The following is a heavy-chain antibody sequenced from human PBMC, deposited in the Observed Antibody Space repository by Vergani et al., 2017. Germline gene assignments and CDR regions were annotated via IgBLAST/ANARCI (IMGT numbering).Heavy chain of an antibody. J-gene: IGHJ5*02. Sequence: EVQPVESGGGLVKPGGSLRLSCTTSGFTFSSAWMSWVRQAPGKGLEWVARIRPKTDGETTDYAAPVKGRFTISREDSRNSLYLQMNSLKTEDTAVYYCATLPLQTQQQVTSWCQGTLVTVSS. CDR2: IRPKTDGETT. D-gene: IGHD6-13*01. V-gene: IGHV3-15*01. CDR1: GFTFSSAW. CDR3: ATLPLQTQQQVTS.